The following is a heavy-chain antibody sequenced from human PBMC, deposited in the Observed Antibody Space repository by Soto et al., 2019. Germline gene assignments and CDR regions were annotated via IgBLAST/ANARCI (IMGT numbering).Heavy chain of an antibody. V-gene: IGHV4-61*01. CDR2: IHYTGST. D-gene: IGHD3-22*01. CDR1: NAYIRTDSHF. Sequence: SEPMSHTCIITNAYIRTDSHFSTWIRKQQGKGLEWIGYIHYTGSTNYNPSLKSRVTISVDTSNYQFSLKMSSVTAAVTAMYYCVRDADYDRSGYLLDFSGQGTPVTVS. CDR3: VRDADYDRSGYLLDF. J-gene: IGHJ4*02.